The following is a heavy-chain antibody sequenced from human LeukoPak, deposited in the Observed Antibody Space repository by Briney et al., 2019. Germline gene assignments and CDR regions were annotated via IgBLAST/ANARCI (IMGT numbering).Heavy chain of an antibody. J-gene: IGHJ4*02. CDR2: IYPGDSDT. D-gene: IGHD1-26*01. V-gene: IGHV5-51*01. CDR3: ARPPHSGSYYSRFDY. Sequence: GESLKISCKGSGYSFTSYWIGWVRQMPGKGLEWMGMIYPGDSDTRYSPSFQGQVTISADKSISTAYLQWSSLKASDTAMYYCARPPHSGSYYSRFDYWGQGTLVTVSS. CDR1: GYSFTSYW.